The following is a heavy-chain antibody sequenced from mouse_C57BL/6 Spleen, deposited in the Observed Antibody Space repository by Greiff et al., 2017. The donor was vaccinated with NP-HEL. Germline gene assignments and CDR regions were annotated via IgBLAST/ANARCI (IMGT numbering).Heavy chain of an antibody. CDR1: GYTFTSYW. J-gene: IGHJ2*01. CDR3: AKLLSDYDVYFYYFDY. V-gene: IGHV1-64*01. Sequence: QVQLQQPGAELVKPGASVKLSCKASGYTFTSYWMHWVKQRPGQGLEWIGMIHPNSGSTNYNEKFKSKATLTVDKSSSTAYMQLCSLTSEDSAVYYGAKLLSDYDVYFYYFDYWGQGTTLTVSS. CDR2: IHPNSGST. D-gene: IGHD2-4*01.